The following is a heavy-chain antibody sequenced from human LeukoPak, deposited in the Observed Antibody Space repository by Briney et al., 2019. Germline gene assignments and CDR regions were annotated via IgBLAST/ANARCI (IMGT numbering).Heavy chain of an antibody. D-gene: IGHD3-10*01. CDR1: GFTFNRYS. CDR2: IRSKTFGGTT. J-gene: IGHJ4*02. CDR3: SFGELSFFNS. V-gene: IGHV3-49*04. Sequence: PGGSLRLSCAASGFTFNRYSMNWVRQAPGKGLDWVGFIRSKTFGGTTEYAASVKGRFTISRDDSKSIAYLQMNSLKTEDTAVYTGSFGELSFFNSWGQGTLVTVSS.